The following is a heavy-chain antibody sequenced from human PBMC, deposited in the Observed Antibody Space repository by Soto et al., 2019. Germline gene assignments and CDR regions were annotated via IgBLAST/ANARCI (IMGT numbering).Heavy chain of an antibody. D-gene: IGHD3-22*01. V-gene: IGHV1-69*12. J-gene: IGHJ5*02. CDR2: IIPIFGTA. CDR3: ARDRYYDSSGYPNWFAP. CDR1: GGTFSSYA. Sequence: QVQLVQSGAEVKKPGSSVKVSCKASGGTFSSYAISWVRQAPGQGLDWMGGIIPIFGTANYAQKFQGRVTITADESTSPAYMELTSLRSEDTAVYYCARDRYYDSSGYPNWFAPWGQGTLVTVSS.